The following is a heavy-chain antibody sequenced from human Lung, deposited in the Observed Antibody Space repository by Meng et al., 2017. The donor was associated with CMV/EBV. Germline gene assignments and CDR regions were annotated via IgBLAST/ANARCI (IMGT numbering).Heavy chain of an antibody. J-gene: IGHJ4*02. Sequence: QVQLQQSGPGLVKPSQTLSLTCATSGGIVSSNSAAWHWIRQSPSRGLEWLGRTYYRSKWYHEYAVSVKSRITISPDTPKNQFSLQLNSMTPEDTAVYYCARGINGGCGDWGQGTLVTVSS. CDR1: GGIVSSNSAA. V-gene: IGHV6-1*01. CDR3: ARGINGGCGD. D-gene: IGHD4-23*01. CDR2: TYYRSKWYH.